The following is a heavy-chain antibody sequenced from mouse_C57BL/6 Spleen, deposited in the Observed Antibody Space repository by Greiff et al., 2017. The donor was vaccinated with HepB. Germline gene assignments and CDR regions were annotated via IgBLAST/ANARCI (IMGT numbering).Heavy chain of an antibody. CDR2: IYPGSGST. CDR1: GYTFTSYW. J-gene: IGHJ2*01. Sequence: VQLQQSGAELVKPGASVKMSCKASGYTFTSYWITWVKQRPGQGLEWIGDIYPGSGSTNYNEKFKSKATLTVDTSSSTAYMQLSSLTSEDSAVYYCARMAIGSRDYFDYWGQGTTLTVSS. D-gene: IGHD1-1*01. CDR3: ARMAIGSRDYFDY. V-gene: IGHV1-55*01.